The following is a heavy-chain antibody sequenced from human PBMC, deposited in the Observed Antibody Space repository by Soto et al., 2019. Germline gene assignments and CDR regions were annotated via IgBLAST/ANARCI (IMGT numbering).Heavy chain of an antibody. Sequence: PSETLSLTCTVSGGSLRSRHSYCGWIRQPPGKGLEWIGSFYDDGGTYYNPSLKSRVTISVDTSRNQFYLNLMSVTAADMAVYYCARAPDSWGQGILVTVSS. V-gene: IGHV4-39*02. CDR2: FYDDGGT. J-gene: IGHJ4*02. CDR3: ARAPDS. CDR1: GGSLRSRHSY.